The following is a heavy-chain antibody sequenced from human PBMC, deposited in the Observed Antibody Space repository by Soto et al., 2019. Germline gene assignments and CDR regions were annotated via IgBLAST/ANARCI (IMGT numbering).Heavy chain of an antibody. V-gene: IGHV4-4*07. CDR2: INTSGNT. J-gene: IGHJ3*02. CDR3: ARFYDSGIGAAFDX. D-gene: IGHD3-10*01. Sequence: SETLSLTFTVSGGSISSYYWSWIRQPAEKGLEWIGSINTSGNTNCNPSLKSRVTMSVDTSKNQFSLKLSSVTAADTAVYYCARFYDSGIGAAFDXWGQGTMVTVS. CDR1: GGSISSYY.